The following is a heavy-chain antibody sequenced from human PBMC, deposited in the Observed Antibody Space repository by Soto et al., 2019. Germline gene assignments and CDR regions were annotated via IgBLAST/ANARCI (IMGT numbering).Heavy chain of an antibody. J-gene: IGHJ5*01. CDR3: ATWRRTPWFDS. V-gene: IGHV5-51*01. CDR1: GYSFSTFS. Sequence: GESLKISCKGSGYSFSTFSIGWVRQMPGKGLGCMGNIHSGDSNARYSPSFQGQVTISVDRSISTAYLKWSSLKASDTALYYCATWRRTPWFDSWCQGPVVTVSS. D-gene: IGHD2-15*01. CDR2: IHSGDSNA.